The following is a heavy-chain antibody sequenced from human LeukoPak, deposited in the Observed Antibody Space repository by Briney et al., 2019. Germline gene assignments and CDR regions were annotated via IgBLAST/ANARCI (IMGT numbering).Heavy chain of an antibody. D-gene: IGHD3-22*01. V-gene: IGHV4-39*07. Sequence: SETLSLTCTVSGGSISSSSYYWGWIRQPLGKGLEWIGSIYYSGSTYYNPSLKSRVTISVDTSKNQFSLKLSSVTAADTAVYYCARGDYYDSSGYYYADDAFDIWGQGTMVTVSS. CDR3: ARGDYYDSSGYYYADDAFDI. CDR2: IYYSGST. CDR1: GGSISSSSYY. J-gene: IGHJ3*02.